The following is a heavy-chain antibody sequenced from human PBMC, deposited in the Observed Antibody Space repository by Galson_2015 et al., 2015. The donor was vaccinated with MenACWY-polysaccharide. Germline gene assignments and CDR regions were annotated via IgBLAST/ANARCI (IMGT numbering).Heavy chain of an antibody. D-gene: IGHD6-6*01. J-gene: IGHJ4*02. CDR1: GFTFSTYS. V-gene: IGHV3-21*01. CDR3: ARDGFPSSSAAFDY. Sequence: SLRLSCAASGFTFSTYSMNWVRQAPGKGLEWVSYISSSSAYTYYADSVKGRFTISRDNTKRSLYLQMNSLRADDTGVYFCARDGFPSSSAAFDYWGQGTRVTVSS. CDR2: ISSSSAYT.